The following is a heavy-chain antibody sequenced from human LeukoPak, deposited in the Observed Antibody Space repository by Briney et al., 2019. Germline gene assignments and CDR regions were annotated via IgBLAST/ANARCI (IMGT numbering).Heavy chain of an antibody. D-gene: IGHD1-14*01. Sequence: SETLSLTCVVSGGSISPYYWSWIRQPPGKGLEWIGYIYYSGSTNYNPSLKSRVTISVDTSKNQFSLKLSSVTAADTAVYYCARDPRTGPFYYYGMDVWGQGTTVTVSS. V-gene: IGHV4-59*01. CDR2: IYYSGST. CDR3: ARDPRTGPFYYYGMDV. CDR1: GGSISPYY. J-gene: IGHJ6*02.